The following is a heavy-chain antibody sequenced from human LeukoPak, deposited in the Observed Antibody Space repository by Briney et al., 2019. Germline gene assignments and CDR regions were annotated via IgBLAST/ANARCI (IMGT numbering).Heavy chain of an antibody. CDR2: ISYDGTTK. D-gene: IGHD3-22*01. Sequence: PGGSLRLSCAASGFTFSDFGIHWVRRAPGKGLEWLAVISYDGTTKYYADSVRGRYTISKDNSKNSLYLQMNSLRAEDTAVYYCARDSGVPYYYDSSGYYYGGMDVWGQGTTVTVSS. CDR3: ARDSGVPYYYDSSGYYYGGMDV. V-gene: IGHV3-30*03. CDR1: GFTFSDFG. J-gene: IGHJ6*02.